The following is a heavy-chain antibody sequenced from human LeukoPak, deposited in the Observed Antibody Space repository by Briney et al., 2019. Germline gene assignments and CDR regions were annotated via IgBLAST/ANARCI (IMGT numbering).Heavy chain of an antibody. CDR2: IYYSGST. Sequence: SETLSLTCTVSGGSISSGDYYWSWIRQPPGKGLGWIGYIYYSGSTYYNPSLKSRVTISVDTSKNQFSLKLSSVTAADTAVYYCARGGVWLREVDYWGQGTPVTVSS. CDR1: GGSISSGDYY. J-gene: IGHJ4*02. CDR3: ARGGVWLREVDY. V-gene: IGHV4-30-4*01. D-gene: IGHD5-18*01.